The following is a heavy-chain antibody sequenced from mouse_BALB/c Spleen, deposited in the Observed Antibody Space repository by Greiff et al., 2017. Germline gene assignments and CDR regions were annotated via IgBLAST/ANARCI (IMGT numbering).Heavy chain of an antibody. J-gene: IGHJ2*01. CDR2: IWTGGGT. Sequence: VKLMESGPGLVAPSQSLSITCTVSGFSLTSYDISWIRQPPGKGLEWLGVIWTGGGTNYNSAFMSRLSISKDNSKSQVFLKMNSLQTDDTAIYYCVRVYYYGSSYYFDYWGQGTTLTVSS. V-gene: IGHV2-9-2*01. D-gene: IGHD1-1*01. CDR1: GFSLTSYD. CDR3: VRVYYYGSSYYFDY.